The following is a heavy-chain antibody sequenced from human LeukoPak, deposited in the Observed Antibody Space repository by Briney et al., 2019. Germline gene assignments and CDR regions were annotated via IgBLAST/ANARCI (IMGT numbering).Heavy chain of an antibody. CDR3: ARDSAYSNPERGYYYGMDV. D-gene: IGHD4-11*01. CDR2: IYYSGST. V-gene: IGHV4-30-4*01. Sequence: TXSLXXXXSXGSISSGDYYWSWIRQPXGKGLEWIGYIYYSGSTYYNPSLKSRVTISVDTSKNQFSLKLSSVTAADTAVYYCARDSAYSNPERGYYYGMDVWGQGTTVTVSS. CDR1: XGSISSGDYY. J-gene: IGHJ6*02.